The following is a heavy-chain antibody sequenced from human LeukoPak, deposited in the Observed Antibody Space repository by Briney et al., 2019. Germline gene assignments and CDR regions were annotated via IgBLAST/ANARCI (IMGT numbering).Heavy chain of an antibody. D-gene: IGHD6-13*01. CDR3: ARSITSIRYGDFQH. Sequence: KASETLSLTCTVSGRSMSGYFWSWLRQPPGKGLEWIGYIYYSGSTNYNPSLKSRVTISVDTSKNQFSLKLSSVTAADTAVYYCARSITSIRYGDFQHWGQGTLVTVSS. V-gene: IGHV4-59*01. J-gene: IGHJ1*01. CDR1: GRSMSGYF. CDR2: IYYSGST.